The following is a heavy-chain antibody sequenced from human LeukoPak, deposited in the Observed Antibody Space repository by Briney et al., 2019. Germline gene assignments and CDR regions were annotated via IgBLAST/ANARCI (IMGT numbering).Heavy chain of an antibody. Sequence: PGGSLRLSCAASGFTFSSYGMSWVRQAPGKGLEWVSLISGNGGSTAYADSVKGRFTISRDNAKNSLYLQMNSLRDEDTAVYYCARGATPDYWGQGTLVTVSS. V-gene: IGHV3-48*02. CDR2: ISGNGGST. CDR1: GFTFSSYG. CDR3: ARGATPDY. J-gene: IGHJ4*02.